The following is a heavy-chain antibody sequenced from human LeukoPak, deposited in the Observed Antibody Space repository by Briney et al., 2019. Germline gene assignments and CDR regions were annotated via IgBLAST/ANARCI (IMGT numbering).Heavy chain of an antibody. CDR1: GFTFSSYS. Sequence: GSLSFSCAASGFTFSSYSMNWVRQAPGKGLEGVSYISSSSSTIYYADSVKGCFTTSRDSSRNTLFLHMNRLRPEDAAVYYCAKAPVTTCRGAFCYPFDYWGLGTLVTVSS. J-gene: IGHJ4*02. CDR2: ISSSSSTI. D-gene: IGHD2-15*01. V-gene: IGHV3-48*01. CDR3: AKAPVTTCRGAFCYPFDY.